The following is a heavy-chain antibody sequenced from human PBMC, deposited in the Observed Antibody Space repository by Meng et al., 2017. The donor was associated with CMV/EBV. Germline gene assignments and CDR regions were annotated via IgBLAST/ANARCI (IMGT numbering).Heavy chain of an antibody. CDR3: ARDPDGDYAFDL. V-gene: IGHV3-21*05. CDR1: GFSFSTYG. J-gene: IGHJ4*02. CDR2: IDHRSNYI. D-gene: IGHD4-17*01. Sequence: GGSLRLSCVASGFSFSTYGMNWIRQAPGKGLEWVSFIDHRSNYIGYADSVKGRFTISRDNAGNSLYLQMNSLRVDDTAVYHCARDPDGDYAFDLWGQGILVTVSS.